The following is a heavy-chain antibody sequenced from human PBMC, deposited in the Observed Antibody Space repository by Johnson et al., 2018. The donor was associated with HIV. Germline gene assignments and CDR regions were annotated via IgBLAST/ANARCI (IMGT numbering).Heavy chain of an antibody. Sequence: VQLVESGGGLVQPGGSLRLSCAASGFTVSSNYMSWVRQAPGKGLGWVSVIYSGGTTYYADSVKGRFTIPRDNSKNTLFLQMNSLRGDDTAVYYCARAYSYGAFDSWGLGTMVTVSS. CDR1: GFTVSSNY. J-gene: IGHJ3*02. CDR3: ARAYSYGAFDS. D-gene: IGHD5-18*01. CDR2: IYSGGTT. V-gene: IGHV3-66*01.